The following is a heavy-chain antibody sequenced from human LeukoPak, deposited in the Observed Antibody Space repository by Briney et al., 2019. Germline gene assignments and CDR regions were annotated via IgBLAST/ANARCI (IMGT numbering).Heavy chain of an antibody. V-gene: IGHV1-2*02. CDR1: GYTFTDYY. CDR3: ARVPIYDSSGYYGY. Sequence: ASVKVSCXAPGYTFTDYYMHWVRQAHGQGLEWMAWINPNSGGTNYAQKFQGRVTMTRDTSISTAYMELSRLRSDDTAVYYCARVPIYDSSGYYGYWGQGTLVTVSS. J-gene: IGHJ4*02. CDR2: INPNSGGT. D-gene: IGHD3-22*01.